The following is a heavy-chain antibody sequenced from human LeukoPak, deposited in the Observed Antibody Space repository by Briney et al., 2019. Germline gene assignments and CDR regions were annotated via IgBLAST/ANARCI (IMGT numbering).Heavy chain of an antibody. V-gene: IGHV3-7*05. CDR3: AKERSFGTWLGDY. J-gene: IGHJ4*02. CDR1: GFAFSTYS. CDR2: IKKDGSEK. D-gene: IGHD2/OR15-2a*01. Sequence: GGSLRLSCAASGFAFSTYSMNWVRQAPGKGLEWVANIKKDGSEKYYVDSVKGRFTISRDNSKNTLYLQMNSLRAEDTAVYYCAKERSFGTWLGDYWGQGALVTVSS.